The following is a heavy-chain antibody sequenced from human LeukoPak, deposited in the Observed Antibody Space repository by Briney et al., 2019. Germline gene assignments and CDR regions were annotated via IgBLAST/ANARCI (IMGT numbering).Heavy chain of an antibody. J-gene: IGHJ6*03. CDR1: GFTFGDYA. CDR3: ARDQLGGDPRGYYYYYMDV. V-gene: IGHV3-49*03. CDR2: IRSKHYGGAI. D-gene: IGHD4-17*01. Sequence: GGSLRLSCTASGFTFGDYAMSWFRQAPGKGLEWVGFIRSKHYGGAIEYAASVRGRFTISRDDSKSIAYLQMNSLKTEDTAVYYCARDQLGGDPRGYYYYYMDVWGKGTTVTVSS.